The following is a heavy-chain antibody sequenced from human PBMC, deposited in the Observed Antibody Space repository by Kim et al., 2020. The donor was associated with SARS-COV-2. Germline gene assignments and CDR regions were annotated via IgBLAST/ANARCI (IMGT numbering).Heavy chain of an antibody. V-gene: IGHV3-72*01. Sequence: GGSLRLSCAASGFTFSDHYMDWVRQAPGKGLEWVGRTRNKANSYTTEYAASVKGRFTISRDDSKNSLYLQMNSLKTEDTAVYYCARSTYYYDSSGGWYFDYWGQGTLVTVSS. CDR1: GFTFSDHY. CDR3: ARSTYYYDSSGGWYFDY. CDR2: TRNKANSYTT. D-gene: IGHD3-22*01. J-gene: IGHJ4*02.